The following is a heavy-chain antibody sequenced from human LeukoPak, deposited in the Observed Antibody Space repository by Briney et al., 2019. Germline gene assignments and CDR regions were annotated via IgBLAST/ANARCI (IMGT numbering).Heavy chain of an antibody. CDR1: GFTFSSYS. CDR3: ARQPVTVTTGSFDY. V-gene: IGHV3-21*01. Sequence: GGSLRLSCAASGFTFSSYSMSWVRQAPGKGLEWVSSISSSSSYIYYADSVKGRFTISRDNAKNSLYLQMNSLRAEDTAVYYCARQPVTVTTGSFDYWGQGTLVTVSS. CDR2: ISSSSSYI. D-gene: IGHD4-17*01. J-gene: IGHJ4*02.